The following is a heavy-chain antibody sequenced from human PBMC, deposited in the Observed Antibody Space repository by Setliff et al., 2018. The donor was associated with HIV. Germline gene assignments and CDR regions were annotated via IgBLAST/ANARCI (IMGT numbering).Heavy chain of an antibody. CDR2: IIPIFGTA. CDR1: GGTFSSYA. CDR3: ARGPDVRTGESAFDI. Sequence: ASVKVSCKASGGTFSSYAISWVRQAPGQGLEWMGGIIPIFGTANYAQKFQGRVTITADESTSTAYMELRSLRSADTAVYYCARGPDVRTGESAFDIWGQGTTVTVSS. J-gene: IGHJ3*02. V-gene: IGHV1-69*13.